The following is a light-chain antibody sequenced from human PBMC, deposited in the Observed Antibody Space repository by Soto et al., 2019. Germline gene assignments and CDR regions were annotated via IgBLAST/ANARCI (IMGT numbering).Light chain of an antibody. CDR1: QSIGLA. Sequence: EIVLTQSPATLSLSPGERATLSCRASQSIGLAIAWYQQKPGQTPRLIIYGASGRADGIPHRFSGSGFGTDFTLTISSLEPEDSAVYYCQQRHMWPITFGQGTRLEIK. J-gene: IGKJ5*01. V-gene: IGKV3-11*01. CDR3: QQRHMWPIT. CDR2: GAS.